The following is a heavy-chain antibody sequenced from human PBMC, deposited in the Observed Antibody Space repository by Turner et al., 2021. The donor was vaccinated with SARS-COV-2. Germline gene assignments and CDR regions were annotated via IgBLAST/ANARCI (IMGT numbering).Heavy chain of an antibody. Sequence: QVQLVQSGAEAMKPGASVKVYCKASGYTFTSYDINWVRQATGQGLEWMEWMNPNSGYTGYAQKFQSRVTMTRNTSISTAYMGLSRLRSEDTAVYYCARTFTAMVRVDYWGQGTLVTVSS. CDR1: GYTFTSYD. J-gene: IGHJ4*02. V-gene: IGHV1-8*01. CDR2: MNPNSGYT. D-gene: IGHD5-18*01. CDR3: ARTFTAMVRVDY.